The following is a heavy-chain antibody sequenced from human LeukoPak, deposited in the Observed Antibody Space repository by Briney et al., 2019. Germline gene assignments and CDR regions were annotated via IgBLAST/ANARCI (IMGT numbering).Heavy chain of an antibody. V-gene: IGHV1-3*01. CDR1: GYTFTSYA. CDR3: ARDLGSGSLHY. CDR2: INAGNGDT. D-gene: IGHD1-26*01. Sequence: GASVKVSCKASGYTFTSYAMHWVRQAPGQRLEWMGWINAGNGDTRYSQTFQGRVTITSDTSASTAYMELSSLRSEDTAVYYCARDLGSGSLHYWGQGTLVTVSS. J-gene: IGHJ4*02.